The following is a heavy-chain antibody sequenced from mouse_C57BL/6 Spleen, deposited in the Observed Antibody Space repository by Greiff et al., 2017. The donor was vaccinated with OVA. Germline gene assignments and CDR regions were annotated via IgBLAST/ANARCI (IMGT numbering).Heavy chain of an antibody. V-gene: IGHV1-55*01. Sequence: QVQLQQPGAELVKPGASVKLSCKASGYTFTSYWITWVKQRPGQGLEWIGDIYPGSGSTNYNETFKSKATLTVDTSSSTAYLQLSSLTSEDSAVYYCARPSSYCSGSSYFDDWGQGTTLTVSS. CDR2: IYPGSGST. CDR1: GYTFTSYW. J-gene: IGHJ2*01. D-gene: IGHD1-1*01. CDR3: ARPSSYCSGSSYFDD.